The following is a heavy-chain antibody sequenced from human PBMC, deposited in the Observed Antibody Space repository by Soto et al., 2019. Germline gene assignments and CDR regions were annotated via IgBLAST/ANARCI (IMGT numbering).Heavy chain of an antibody. J-gene: IGHJ6*02. D-gene: IGHD3-10*01. CDR2: IWYDGSNK. CDR1: GFTFSSYG. Sequence: GSLRLSCAASGFTFSSYGMHWVRQAPGKGLEWVAVIWYDGSNKYYADSVKGRFTISRDNSKNTLYLQMNSLRAEDTAVYYCARDGGTYYYGSGSYYTPLYCGMDVWGQGTTVTVSS. V-gene: IGHV3-33*01. CDR3: ARDGGTYYYGSGSYYTPLYCGMDV.